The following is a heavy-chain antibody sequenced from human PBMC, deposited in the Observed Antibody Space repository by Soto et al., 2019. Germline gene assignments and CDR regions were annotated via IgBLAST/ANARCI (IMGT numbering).Heavy chain of an antibody. V-gene: IGHV4-59*01. J-gene: IGHJ3*02. CDR2: IYYSGST. Sequence: SETLSLTCTVSCGSISSYYWSWIRQPPGKGLEWIGYIYYSGSTNYNPSLKSRVTISVDTSKNQFSLKLSSVTAADTAVYYCARVGAGEPYDAFDIWGQGTMVTVSS. CDR1: CGSISSYY. D-gene: IGHD3-16*01. CDR3: ARVGAGEPYDAFDI.